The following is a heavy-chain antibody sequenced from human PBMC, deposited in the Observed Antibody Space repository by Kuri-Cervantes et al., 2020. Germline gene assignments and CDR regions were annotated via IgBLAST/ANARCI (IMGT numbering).Heavy chain of an antibody. CDR3: ATEGGSGSFGWVFDY. CDR1: GYTLTELS. CDR2: FDPEDGET. V-gene: IGHV1-24*01. J-gene: IGHJ4*02. D-gene: IGHD3-10*01. Sequence: ASVKVSCKVSGYTLTELSMHWVRQAPGKGLEWMGGFDPEDGETIYAQKSQGRVTMTEDTSTDTAYMELSSLRSEDTAVYYCATEGGSGSFGWVFDYWGQGTLVTVSS.